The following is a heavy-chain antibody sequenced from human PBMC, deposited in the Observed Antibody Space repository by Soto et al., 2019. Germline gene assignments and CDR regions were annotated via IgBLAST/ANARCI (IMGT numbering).Heavy chain of an antibody. CDR1: GFTFSSYG. CDR3: ARDFGIAAAGPNYYYYGMDV. V-gene: IGHV3-33*01. CDR2: IWYDGSNK. D-gene: IGHD6-13*01. Sequence: TGGSLRLSCAASGFTFSSYGMHWVRQAPGKGLEWVAVIWYDGSNKYYADSVKGRFTISRDNSKNTLYLQMNSLRAEDTAVYYCARDFGIAAAGPNYYYYGMDVWGQGTTVTVSS. J-gene: IGHJ6*02.